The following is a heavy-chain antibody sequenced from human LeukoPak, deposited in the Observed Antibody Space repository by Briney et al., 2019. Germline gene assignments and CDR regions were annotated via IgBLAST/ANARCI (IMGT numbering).Heavy chain of an antibody. CDR2: ISSSGRTM. J-gene: IGHJ4*02. Sequence: QTGGSLRLSCAASGFTFNNYEMNWVRQAPGKGLEWVPYISSSGRTMYYADSVKGRFTISRDNAKNSLYLQMNSLRAEDTAVYYCARSGSGYEQWLVRGYYFDYWGQGTLVTVSS. V-gene: IGHV3-48*03. CDR3: ARSGSGYEQWLVRGYYFDY. CDR1: GFTFNNYE. D-gene: IGHD6-19*01.